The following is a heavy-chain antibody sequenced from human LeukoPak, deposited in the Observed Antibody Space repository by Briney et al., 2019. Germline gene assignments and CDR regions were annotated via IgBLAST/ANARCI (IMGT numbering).Heavy chain of an antibody. CDR2: INPNSGGT. J-gene: IGHJ4*02. V-gene: IGHV1-2*02. CDR1: GYTFTGYY. CDR3: ARDLFNVEMATMARDY. D-gene: IGHD5-24*01. Sequence: ASVKVSCKASGYTFTGYYMHWVRQAPGQGLEWMGWINPNSGGTNYAQKFQGRVTMTRDTSISTAYMKLSRLRSDDTAVYYCARDLFNVEMATMARDYWGRGTLVTVSS.